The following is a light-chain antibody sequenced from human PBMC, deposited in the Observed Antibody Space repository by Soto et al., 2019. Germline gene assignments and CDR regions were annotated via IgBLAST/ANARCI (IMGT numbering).Light chain of an antibody. CDR1: SSDVGGYNY. CDR2: DVS. CDR3: SSDTSSSTLV. J-gene: IGLJ2*01. Sequence: QSVLTQPASVSGSPGQSITISCTGTSSDVGGYNYVSWYQQHQGKAPKLMIYDVSNRPSGVSNRFSGSKSGNTASLTISGLQAEDEADYYCSSDTSSSTLVFGGGTKLTVL. V-gene: IGLV2-14*01.